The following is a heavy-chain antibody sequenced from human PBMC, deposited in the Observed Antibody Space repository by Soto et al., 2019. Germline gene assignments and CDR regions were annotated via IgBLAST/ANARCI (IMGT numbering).Heavy chain of an antibody. V-gene: IGHV1-69*02. Sequence: QVQLVQSGAEVKKPGSSVKVSCKASGGTFSSYTISWVRQAPGQGLEWLGSIIPILGIANYAQKFQGRVTITADKSTSTAYMELRSLRSEDTAVYYCAGGHYYGSGTLYYYYMDVWGKGTTVTVSS. CDR1: GGTFSSYT. J-gene: IGHJ6*03. D-gene: IGHD3-10*01. CDR2: IIPILGIA. CDR3: AGGHYYGSGTLYYYYMDV.